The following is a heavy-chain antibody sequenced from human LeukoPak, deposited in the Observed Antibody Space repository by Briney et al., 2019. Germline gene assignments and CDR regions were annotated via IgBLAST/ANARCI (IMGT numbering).Heavy chain of an antibody. CDR3: ARSPTGYSSSWYYFDY. J-gene: IGHJ4*02. CDR2: IYSGGST. Sequence: GGSLRLSCAASGFTVSSNYMSWVRQAPGKGLEWVSVIYSGGSTYYADSVKGRFTISRDNSKNTLYLQMNSLRAEDTAVYYCARSPTGYSSSWYYFDYWGQGTLVTVSS. CDR1: GFTVSSNY. D-gene: IGHD6-13*01. V-gene: IGHV3-53*01.